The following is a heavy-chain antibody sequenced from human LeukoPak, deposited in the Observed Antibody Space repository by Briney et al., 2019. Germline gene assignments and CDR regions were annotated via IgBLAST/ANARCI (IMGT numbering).Heavy chain of an antibody. J-gene: IGHJ4*02. Sequence: PGGSLRLSCAAFGFTFSDYSMNWVRQAPGKGLEWSSYIGISSGNTKYADSVKGRFTISGDKAKNSLYLQMNSLRVEDTAVYYCARDYKYAFDNWGQGTLVTVSS. CDR2: IGISSGNT. CDR3: ARDYKYAFDN. V-gene: IGHV3-48*01. CDR1: GFTFSDYS. D-gene: IGHD5-24*01.